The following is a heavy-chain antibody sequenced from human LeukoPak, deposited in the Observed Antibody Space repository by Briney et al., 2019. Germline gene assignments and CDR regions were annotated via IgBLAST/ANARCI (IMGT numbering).Heavy chain of an antibody. Sequence: GRSLRLSCAASGFTFSSYGMHWVRQAPGKGLEWVAVISYDGSNKYYGDSVKGRFTISRDTSKNTLCLQMNSLRAEDTAVYYCAKDGGGDCSSTSCFTLTIDFWGQGTLVTVSS. J-gene: IGHJ4*02. V-gene: IGHV3-30*18. D-gene: IGHD2-2*01. CDR1: GFTFSSYG. CDR2: ISYDGSNK. CDR3: AKDGGGDCSSTSCFTLTIDF.